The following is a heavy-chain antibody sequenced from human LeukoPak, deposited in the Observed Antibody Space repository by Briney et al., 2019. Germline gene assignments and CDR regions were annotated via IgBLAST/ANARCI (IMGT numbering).Heavy chain of an antibody. V-gene: IGHV3-23*01. D-gene: IGHD2-2*01. CDR2: ISGSGGST. J-gene: IGHJ3*02. Sequence: GGSLRLSCAASGFTFSSYAMSWVRQAPGKGLEWVSAISGSGGSTYYADSVKGRFTISRDNSKNTLYLQMKSLRAEDTAVYYCAKREGLFAYQLPRGGAFDIWGQGTMVAVSS. CDR1: GFTFSSYA. CDR3: AKREGLFAYQLPRGGAFDI.